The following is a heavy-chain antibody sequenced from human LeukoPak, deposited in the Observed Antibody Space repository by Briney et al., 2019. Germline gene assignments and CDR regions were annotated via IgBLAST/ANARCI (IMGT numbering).Heavy chain of an antibody. J-gene: IGHJ4*02. D-gene: IGHD3-10*01. CDR3: AKGGTYYYGSGSYYLFDY. CDR2: ISWNSGSI. V-gene: IGHV3-9*01. CDR1: GFTFDDYA. Sequence: GGSLRLSCAASGFTFDDYAMHWVRQAPGKGLEWVSGISWNSGSIGYADSVKGRFTISRDNAKNSLYLQMNSLRAEDTALYYCAKGGTYYYGSGSYYLFDYWGQGTLVTVSS.